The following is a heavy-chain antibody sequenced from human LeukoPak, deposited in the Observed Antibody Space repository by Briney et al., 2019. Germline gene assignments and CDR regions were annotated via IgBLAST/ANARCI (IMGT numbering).Heavy chain of an antibody. CDR2: VYRSGGT. CDR3: ARTAGGIQLCLRGQYFDF. V-gene: IGHV4-4*02. D-gene: IGHD5-18*01. CDR1: GDSISDKYW. J-gene: IGHJ4*02. Sequence: SGTLSLTCAVSGDSISDKYWWRWVRQFPDKGLEWIGEVYRSGGTSYNPSLKSRVTVSIDYSKNQCSLKLRSVTAADTAVYYWARTAGGIQLCLRGQYFDFWRQGTLLNVSS.